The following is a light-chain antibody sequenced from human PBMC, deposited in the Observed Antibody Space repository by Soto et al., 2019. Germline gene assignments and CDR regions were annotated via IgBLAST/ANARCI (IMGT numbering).Light chain of an antibody. V-gene: IGLV1-51*01. CDR1: SSSIGSNY. CDR2: DNN. CDR3: GTWDSSLSAVV. J-gene: IGLJ2*01. Sequence: QSVLTQPPSVSAAPGQKVTISCSGSSSSIGSNYVSWYQQLPGTAPKLLIYDNNKRPSGIPDRFSGSKSGTSATLGITGLQTGDEADYYCGTWDSSLSAVVFGGGPKLTVL.